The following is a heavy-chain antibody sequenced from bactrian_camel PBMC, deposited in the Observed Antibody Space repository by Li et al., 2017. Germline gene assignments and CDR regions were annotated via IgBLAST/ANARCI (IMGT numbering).Heavy chain of an antibody. V-gene: IGHV3S1*01. D-gene: IGHD4*01. Sequence: HVQLVESGGGSVQAGGSLRLSCTISGSSHSSDCLGWFRQAPGSESEGVANIYTGGGTTYYADSVKGRFTLSQDNAKNTWYLQMNNLKLEDSGMYYCAAPFCGMKTMSRMADRGNRGQGTQVTVS. CDR3: AAPFCGMKTMSRMADRGN. CDR1: GSSHSSDC. J-gene: IGHJ4*01. CDR2: IYTGGGTT.